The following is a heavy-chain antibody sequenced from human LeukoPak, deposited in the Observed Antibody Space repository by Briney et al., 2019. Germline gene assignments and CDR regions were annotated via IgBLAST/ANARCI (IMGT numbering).Heavy chain of an antibody. CDR1: GNTFTNNG. CDR2: ISAYNGNT. J-gene: IGHJ5*02. CDR3: ARTQKSITIFGVVISGWFDP. V-gene: IGHV1-18*01. Sequence: GAAVKVSCKASGNTFTNNGISWVRQAPGQGLEWMGWISAYNGNTNYAQKLQGRVTMTTDTSTSTAYMELRSLRSDDTAVYYCARTQKSITIFGVVISGWFDPWGQGTLVTVSS. D-gene: IGHD3-3*01.